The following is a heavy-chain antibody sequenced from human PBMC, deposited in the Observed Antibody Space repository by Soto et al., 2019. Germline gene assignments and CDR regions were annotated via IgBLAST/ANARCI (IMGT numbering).Heavy chain of an antibody. CDR2: IDPSDSYT. Sequence: GESLKISCKGSGYSFTSYWISWVRQMPGKGLEWMGRIDPSDSYTNYSPSFQGHVTISADKSISTAYLQWSSLKASDTAMYYCARHGGRADLYYSYGMDVWGQGTTVTVSS. CDR3: ARHGGRADLYYSYGMDV. D-gene: IGHD1-26*01. J-gene: IGHJ6*02. V-gene: IGHV5-10-1*01. CDR1: GYSFTSYW.